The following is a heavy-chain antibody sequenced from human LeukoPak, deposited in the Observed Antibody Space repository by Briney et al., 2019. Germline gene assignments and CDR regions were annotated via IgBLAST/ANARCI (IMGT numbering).Heavy chain of an antibody. CDR3: ARDRSSSGWSDYFDY. J-gene: IGHJ4*02. V-gene: IGHV1-18*01. CDR1: GYTFTSYG. CDR2: ISAYNGNT. Sequence: ASVKVSCKASGYTFTSYGISWVRQAPGQGLEWMGWISAYNGNTNYAQKLQGRVTMTTDTSTSTAYMELRSLRSDDTAVYYCARDRSSSGWSDYFDYWGQGPLVTVSS. D-gene: IGHD6-19*01.